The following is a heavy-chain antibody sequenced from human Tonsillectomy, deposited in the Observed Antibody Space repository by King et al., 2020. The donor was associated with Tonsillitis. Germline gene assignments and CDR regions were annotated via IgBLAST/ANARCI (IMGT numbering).Heavy chain of an antibody. Sequence: QLVQSGGGVVQPGRSLRLSCAASGFTFSSYGMHWVRQAPGKGLEWVAVMSYDGSNKHYADSVKGRFTISRDNSKNTLYLQMNSLRAEDTAVYYCAKVRVGATNYYYYYGMDVWGQGTTVTVSS. CDR3: AKVRVGATNYYYYYGMDV. CDR2: MSYDGSNK. V-gene: IGHV3-30*18. D-gene: IGHD1-26*01. CDR1: GFTFSSYG. J-gene: IGHJ6*02.